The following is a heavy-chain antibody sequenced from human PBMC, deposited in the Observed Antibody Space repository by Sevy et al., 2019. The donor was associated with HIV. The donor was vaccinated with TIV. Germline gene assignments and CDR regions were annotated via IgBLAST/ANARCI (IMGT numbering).Heavy chain of an antibody. V-gene: IGHV5-51*01. CDR1: GYSFTSYW. D-gene: IGHD3-22*01. J-gene: IGHJ4*02. Sequence: GESLKISCKGSGYSFTSYWIGWVRQMPGKGLEWMGIIYPGDSDTRYSPSFQGQVTISADKSISTAYLQWSSLKASDTAMYYCARSPTYYYDSSGYKSIFDYWGQGTLVTVS. CDR2: IYPGDSDT. CDR3: ARSPTYYYDSSGYKSIFDY.